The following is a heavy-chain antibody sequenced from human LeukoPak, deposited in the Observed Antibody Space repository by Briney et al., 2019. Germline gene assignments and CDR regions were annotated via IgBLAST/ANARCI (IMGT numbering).Heavy chain of an antibody. V-gene: IGHV3-48*03. J-gene: IGHJ4*02. D-gene: IGHD3-22*01. Sequence: PGESLRLSCAASGFTFSSYEMNWVRQAPGKGLEWVSYISSSGSTIYYADSVKGRFTISRDNAKNSLYLQMNSLRAEDTAVYYCARGEYYYDSSGYYRSFDYWGQGTLVTVSS. CDR2: ISSSGSTI. CDR3: ARGEYYYDSSGYYRSFDY. CDR1: GFTFSSYE.